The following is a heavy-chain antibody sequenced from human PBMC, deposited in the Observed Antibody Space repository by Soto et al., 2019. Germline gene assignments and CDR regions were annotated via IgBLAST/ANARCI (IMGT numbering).Heavy chain of an antibody. CDR1: GGSVSSGSYY. D-gene: IGHD6-13*01. V-gene: IGHV4-61*01. CDR3: ARDSAAGTLYYYGMDV. CDR2: IYYSGST. J-gene: IGHJ6*02. Sequence: QVQLQESGPGLVKPSETLSLTCTVSGGSVSSGSYYWSWIRQPPGKGLEWIGYIYYSGSTNYNPSLKSRVTISVDTSKNQFSLKLSSVTAADTAVYYCARDSAAGTLYYYGMDVWGQGTTVTVSS.